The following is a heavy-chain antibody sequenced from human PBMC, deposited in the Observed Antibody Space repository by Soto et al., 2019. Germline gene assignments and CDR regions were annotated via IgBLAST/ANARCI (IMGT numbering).Heavy chain of an antibody. CDR1: GDSITSNY. J-gene: IGHJ5*02. D-gene: IGHD3-16*01. CDR2: FHYSLNT. Sequence: QVQLQESGPGLVKPSETLSLTCTVSGDSITSNYWSWIRQSPGQGLEWIGYFHYSLNTNYNPSLKSRVIISVDTSKNQFFLKLTSVTAADTAMYYCAQTQEGGFDPWGQGILVTVSS. V-gene: IGHV4-59*01. CDR3: AQTQEGGFDP.